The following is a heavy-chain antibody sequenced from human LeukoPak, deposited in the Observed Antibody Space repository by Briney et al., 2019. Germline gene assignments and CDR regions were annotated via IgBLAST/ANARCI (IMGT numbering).Heavy chain of an antibody. Sequence: PSETLSLTCTVSGGSISSYYWGWIRQPPGKGLEWIGSFYYSGNTYYNSSLESRVTISVDTSKNQFSLKLTSVTAADTATYYCARQWDIVATWGRWFDPWGQGILVTVSS. CDR3: ARQWDIVATWGRWFDP. J-gene: IGHJ5*02. CDR2: FYYSGNT. CDR1: GGSISSYY. V-gene: IGHV4-39*01. D-gene: IGHD5-12*01.